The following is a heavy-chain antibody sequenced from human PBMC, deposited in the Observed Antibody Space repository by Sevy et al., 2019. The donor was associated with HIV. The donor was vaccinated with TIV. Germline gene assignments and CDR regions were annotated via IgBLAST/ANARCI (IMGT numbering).Heavy chain of an antibody. D-gene: IGHD3-22*01. CDR1: GFTFRIYA. CDR3: AKQGGSHYDTSGSFDD. J-gene: IGHJ4*02. V-gene: IGHV3-23*01. CDR2: ISGSGSST. Sequence: SGSLRLSCTTSGFTFRIYAMSWVRQAPGKGLEWVSAISGSGSSTYYADSVKGRFTISRDNSKNTLYLQMNSLRAEDTPVFYCAKQGGSHYDTSGSFDDWGQGTRVSVSS.